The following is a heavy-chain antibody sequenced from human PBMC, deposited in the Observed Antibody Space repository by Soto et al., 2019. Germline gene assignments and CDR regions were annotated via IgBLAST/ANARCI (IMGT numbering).Heavy chain of an antibody. V-gene: IGHV3-23*01. D-gene: IGHD3-22*01. J-gene: IGHJ4*02. CDR1: GFTFSSYA. CDR3: AKDYFSTGYYYGFDY. Sequence: PGGSLRLSCAASGFTFSSYAMSWVRQAPGKGLEWVSAISGSGGSTYYADSVKGRFTISRDNSKNTLYLQMNSLRAEDTAVYYCAKDYFSTGYYYGFDYWGQGTLVTVYS. CDR2: ISGSGGST.